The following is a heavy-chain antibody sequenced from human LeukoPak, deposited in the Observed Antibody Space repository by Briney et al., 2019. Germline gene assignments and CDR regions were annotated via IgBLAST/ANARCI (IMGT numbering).Heavy chain of an antibody. CDR1: GGSISSSSYY. CDR2: IYYSGST. J-gene: IGHJ4*02. D-gene: IGHD3-10*01. CDR3: ARDSGSGSYYNLMFDY. Sequence: PSETLSLTCTVSGGSISSSSYYWGWIRQPPGKGLEWIGSIYYSGSTYYNPSLKSRVTISVDTSKNQFSLKLSSVTAADTAVCYCARDSGSGSYYNLMFDYWGQGTLVTVSS. V-gene: IGHV4-39*02.